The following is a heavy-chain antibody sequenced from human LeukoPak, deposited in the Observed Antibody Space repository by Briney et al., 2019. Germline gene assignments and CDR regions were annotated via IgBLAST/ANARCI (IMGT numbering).Heavy chain of an antibody. D-gene: IGHD2-2*02. CDR1: GGTFSSYA. J-gene: IGHJ6*02. Sequence: GASVNVSCKASGGTFSSYAISWVRQAPGQGLEWMGRIIPILGIANYAQKFQGRVTITADKSTSTAYMELSSLRSEDTAVYYCAREDCSSTSCYNGMDVWGQGTTVTVSS. V-gene: IGHV1-69*04. CDR3: AREDCSSTSCYNGMDV. CDR2: IIPILGIA.